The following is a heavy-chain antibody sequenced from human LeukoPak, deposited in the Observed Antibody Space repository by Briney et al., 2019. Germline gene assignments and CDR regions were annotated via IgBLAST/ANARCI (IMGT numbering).Heavy chain of an antibody. CDR1: ELTFSNYA. CDR3: ARSGGLQKFDY. V-gene: IGHV3-30-3*01. CDR2: ISYDGNTI. D-gene: IGHD4-11*01. J-gene: IGHJ4*02. Sequence: PGRSLRLSCAASELTFSNYAVHWVRQAPDKGLQWVAVISYDGNTIHYADSVKGRFTISRDTSKNTLYLQMNYLRTGDTAVYYCARSGGLQKFDYWGQGTLVTVSS.